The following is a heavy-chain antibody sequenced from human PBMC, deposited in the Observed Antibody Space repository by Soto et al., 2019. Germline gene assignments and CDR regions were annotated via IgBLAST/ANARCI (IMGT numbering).Heavy chain of an antibody. CDR1: GYTFTSYG. Sequence: QVQLVQSGAEVKKPGASVKVSCKASGYTFTSYGISWVRQAPGQGLEWMGWISAYNGNTNYAQKLQGRVTMTTDTAKSTAYMELRSLRADDTAVYYCARVMAGRYGSGARVGMDVWGQGTTVTVSS. CDR2: ISAYNGNT. CDR3: ARVMAGRYGSGARVGMDV. V-gene: IGHV1-18*01. D-gene: IGHD3-10*01. J-gene: IGHJ6*02.